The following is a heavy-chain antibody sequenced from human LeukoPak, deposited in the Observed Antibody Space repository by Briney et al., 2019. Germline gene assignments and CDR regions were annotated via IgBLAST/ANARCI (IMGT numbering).Heavy chain of an antibody. V-gene: IGHV1-2*02. CDR2: IKPNTGGT. Sequence: ASVKVSCKASGYTFIGYYVHWVRQAPAQGLEWMSWIKPNTGGTSYAQTFQGRLTVTRDTSITTAYLELKSLRSDGTAVYYCARGHCTGGSCSVIDFWGQGTLVTVSS. CDR1: GYTFIGYY. J-gene: IGHJ4*02. CDR3: ARGHCTGGSCSVIDF. D-gene: IGHD2-15*01.